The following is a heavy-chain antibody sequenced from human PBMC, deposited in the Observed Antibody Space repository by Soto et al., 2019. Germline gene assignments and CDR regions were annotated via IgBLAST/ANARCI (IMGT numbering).Heavy chain of an antibody. CDR2: ISYDGSNK. CDR3: AKEVVSGSFYYYYYGMDV. CDR1: GFTFSSYG. D-gene: IGHD1-26*01. Sequence: GGSLRLSCAASGFTFSSYGMHWVRQAPGKGLEWVAVISYDGSNKYYADSVKGRFTISRDNSKNTLYLQMNSLRAEDTAVYYCAKEVVSGSFYYYYYGMDVWGQGTTVTVSS. J-gene: IGHJ6*02. V-gene: IGHV3-30*18.